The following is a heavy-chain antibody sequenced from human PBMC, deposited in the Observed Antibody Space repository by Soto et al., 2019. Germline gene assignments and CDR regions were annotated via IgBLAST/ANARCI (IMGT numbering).Heavy chain of an antibody. CDR1: GYTFTSYY. D-gene: IGHD5-12*01. V-gene: IGHV1-46*01. Sequence: VASVKVSCKASGYTFTSYYMHWVRQAPGQGLEWMGIINPSGGSTSYAQKFQGRVTMTRDTSTSTVYMELSSLRSEDTAVYYCARGQKWLRSVHYFDYWGQGTLVTVSS. J-gene: IGHJ4*02. CDR3: ARGQKWLRSVHYFDY. CDR2: INPSGGST.